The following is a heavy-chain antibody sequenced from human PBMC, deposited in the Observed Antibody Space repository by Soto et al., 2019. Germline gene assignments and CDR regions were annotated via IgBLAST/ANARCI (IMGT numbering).Heavy chain of an antibody. CDR2: ISGSGGST. V-gene: IGHV3-23*01. D-gene: IGHD6-19*01. CDR1: GFTFSSYA. CDR3: AKDRGPPNSSGWYRGAYAFDI. Sequence: PGGSLRLSCAASGFTFSSYAMSWVRQAPGKGLEWVSAISGSGGSTYYADSVKGRFTISRDNSKNTLYLQMNSLRAEDTAVYYCAKDRGPPNSSGWYRGAYAFDIWGQGTMVTVSS. J-gene: IGHJ3*02.